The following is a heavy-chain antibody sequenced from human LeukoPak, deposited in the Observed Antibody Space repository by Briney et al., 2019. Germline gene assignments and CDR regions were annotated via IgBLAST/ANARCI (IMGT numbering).Heavy chain of an antibody. D-gene: IGHD6-13*01. CDR3: ARRIQGIAPYYFDY. CDR1: GFTFSSYW. CDR2: INSDGGST. Sequence: PGGSLRLSCTASGFTFSSYWMHWVRQAPGKGLVWVSRINSDGGSTSYADSVKGRFTISRDNAKNTLYLQMNSLRAEDTAVYYCARRIQGIAPYYFDYRGQGTQVTVSS. V-gene: IGHV3-74*01. J-gene: IGHJ4*02.